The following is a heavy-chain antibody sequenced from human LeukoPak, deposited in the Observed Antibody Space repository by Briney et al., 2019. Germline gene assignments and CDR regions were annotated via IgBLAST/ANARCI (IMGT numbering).Heavy chain of an antibody. CDR2: ISGSGGST. Sequence: GGCVRLSCAASGCTFSCYAMSWVRQAPGKGLEWVSAISGSGGSTYYADSVKGRFTISRDNSKNTLYLQMNSLRAEDTAVYYCAKERDGAVAYDYWGQGTLVTVSS. V-gene: IGHV3-23*01. J-gene: IGHJ4*02. CDR1: GCTFSCYA. CDR3: AKERDGAVAYDY. D-gene: IGHD6-19*01.